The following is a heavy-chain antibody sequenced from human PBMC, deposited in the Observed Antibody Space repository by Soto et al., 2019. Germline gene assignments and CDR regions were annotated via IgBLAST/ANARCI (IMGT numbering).Heavy chain of an antibody. J-gene: IGHJ5*02. CDR1: GGSISSFY. V-gene: IGHV4-59*01. CDR3: ASGYDWFDP. CDR2: IYYTGST. D-gene: IGHD5-18*01. Sequence: QVQLQQSGPGLVKTSETLSLTCTVSGGSISSFYWSWIRQPPGKGLEWIGYIYYTGSTNSNPSHKLRVTTPVDTPKNQFSLQLSSLTAADTAVYYCASGYDWFDPWGQGTLVTVSS.